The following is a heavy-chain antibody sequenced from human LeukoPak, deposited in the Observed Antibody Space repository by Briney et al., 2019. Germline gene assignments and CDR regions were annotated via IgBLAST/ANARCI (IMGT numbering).Heavy chain of an antibody. V-gene: IGHV3-48*04. CDR2: ISRSGKST. D-gene: IGHD3-22*01. CDR3: ARDASFYDNSDSSGY. Sequence: SGGSLRLSCAASGFTFSNTWMNWVRQAPGKGLEWVSYISRSGKSTYYGDSVKGRFTISRDNAKNSLFLQMNSLRAEDTAIYYCARDASFYDNSDSSGYWGHGTLVTVSS. CDR1: GFTFSNTW. J-gene: IGHJ4*01.